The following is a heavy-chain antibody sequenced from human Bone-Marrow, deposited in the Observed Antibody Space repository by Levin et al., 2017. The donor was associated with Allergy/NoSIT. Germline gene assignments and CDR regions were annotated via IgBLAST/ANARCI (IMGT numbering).Heavy chain of an antibody. CDR3: ARDRPGTYFTFDI. D-gene: IGHD2/OR15-2a*01. CDR1: GGSITSHF. V-gene: IGHV4-59*11. J-gene: IGHJ3*02. Sequence: SETLSLTCSISGGSITSHFWSWIRQPPGKGLEWIGYISKTGSTSYNPSLKSRVTISADTSKNQLSLKVKSVTAADTAVYYCARDRPGTYFTFDIWGQGTVVPVSS. CDR2: ISKTGST.